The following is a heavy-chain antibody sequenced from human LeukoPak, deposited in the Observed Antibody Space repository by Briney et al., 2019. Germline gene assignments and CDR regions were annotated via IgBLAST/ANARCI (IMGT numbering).Heavy chain of an antibody. Sequence: ASVKVSCKASGYTFTSYGINWVRQAPGQGLEWMGWISAYNGNTNYAQKLQGRVTMTRDTSTSTVHMELRSLRSDDTALYYCARGGDMRVVGAFDIWGQGTMVIVSS. CDR3: ARGGDMRVVGAFDI. J-gene: IGHJ3*02. V-gene: IGHV1-18*01. CDR1: GYTFTSYG. CDR2: ISAYNGNT. D-gene: IGHD3-22*01.